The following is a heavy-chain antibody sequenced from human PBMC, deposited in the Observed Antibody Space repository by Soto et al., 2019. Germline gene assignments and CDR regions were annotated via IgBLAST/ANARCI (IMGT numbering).Heavy chain of an antibody. V-gene: IGHV4-30-4*01. CDR3: ARLALGYCISTSCLFDY. D-gene: IGHD2-2*01. CDR1: GSSISSGDYY. CDR2: IYYSGST. J-gene: IGHJ4*02. Sequence: SATLSLTCTVSGSSISSGDYYWSWIRQPPGKDLEWIGYIYYSGSTYYNPSLKSRVTISVDTSKNKFSLKLSSVTAADTAVYYCARLALGYCISTSCLFDYWGQGTLVTVS.